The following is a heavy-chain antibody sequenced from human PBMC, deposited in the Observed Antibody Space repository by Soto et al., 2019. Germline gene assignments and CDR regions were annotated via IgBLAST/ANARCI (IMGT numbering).Heavy chain of an antibody. CDR3: AGRYYDSSGYYPYGALDI. CDR2: IRTKTYGETT. CDR1: GFIFRDFT. Sequence: PGGSLRLSCTASGFIFRDFTMSWFRQAPGKGLEWVGYIRTKTYGETTTYAASVQDRFTISRDDSKNSLYLQMNSLKTEDTAVYYCAGRYYDSSGYYPYGALDIWGQGTMVTVSS. J-gene: IGHJ3*02. V-gene: IGHV3-49*03. D-gene: IGHD3-22*01.